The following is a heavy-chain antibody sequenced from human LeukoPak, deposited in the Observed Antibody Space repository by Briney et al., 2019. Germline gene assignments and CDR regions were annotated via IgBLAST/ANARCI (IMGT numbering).Heavy chain of an antibody. CDR1: RDTFSNYA. V-gene: IGHV1-69*05. CDR2: IIPIFGTA. J-gene: IGHJ5*02. CDR3: ARSGSHDFWSGYPRGNWFDP. Sequence: SVKVSCKASRDTFSNYAISWVRQAPGQGLEWMGRIIPIFGTANYAQKLQGRVTLTTDEATSTAYMELSSLRSEDTAVYYCARSGSHDFWSGYPRGNWFDPWGQGTLVTVSS. D-gene: IGHD3-3*01.